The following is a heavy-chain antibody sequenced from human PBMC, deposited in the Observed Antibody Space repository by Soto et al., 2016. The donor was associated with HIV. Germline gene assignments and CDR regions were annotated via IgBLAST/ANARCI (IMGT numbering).Heavy chain of an antibody. V-gene: IGHV4-59*01. CDR2: IYYSGST. D-gene: IGHD6-13*01. CDR3: ARGGYSSSWYYYMDV. J-gene: IGHJ6*03. Sequence: QVQLQESGPGLVKPSETLSLTCTVSGGSISSYYWSWIRQPPGKGLEWIGYIYYSGSTNYNPSLKSRVTISVDTSKNQFSLKVNSVTAADTAVYYCARGGYSSSWYYYMDVWGKGPRSPSP. CDR1: GGSISSYY.